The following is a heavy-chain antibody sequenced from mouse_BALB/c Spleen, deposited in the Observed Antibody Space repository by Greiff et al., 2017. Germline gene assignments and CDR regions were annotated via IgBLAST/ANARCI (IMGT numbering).Heavy chain of an antibody. CDR1: GYTFTSYY. Sequence: VQLQQSGAELVKPGASVKLSCKASGYTFTSYYMYWVKQRPGQGLEWIGEINPSNGGTNFNEKFKSKATLTVDKSSSTAYMQLSSLTSEDSAVYYCTRKRRITTHYAMDYWGQGTSVTVSS. J-gene: IGHJ4*01. CDR2: INPSNGGT. D-gene: IGHD1-1*01. V-gene: IGHV1S81*02. CDR3: TRKRRITTHYAMDY.